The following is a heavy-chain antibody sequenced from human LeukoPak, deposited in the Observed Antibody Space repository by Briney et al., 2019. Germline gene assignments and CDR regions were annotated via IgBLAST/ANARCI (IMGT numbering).Heavy chain of an antibody. CDR1: GYTFIGYY. J-gene: IGHJ4*02. CDR3: ARRSSRSGLGY. Sequence: ASVKVSCKASGYTFIGYYMHWVRQAHGQGLEWMGWINPNSGGTNYAQKFQGRVTMTRDTSISTAYMELSRLRSDDTAVYYCARRSSRSGLGYWGQGTLVTVSS. D-gene: IGHD2-15*01. CDR2: INPNSGGT. V-gene: IGHV1-2*02.